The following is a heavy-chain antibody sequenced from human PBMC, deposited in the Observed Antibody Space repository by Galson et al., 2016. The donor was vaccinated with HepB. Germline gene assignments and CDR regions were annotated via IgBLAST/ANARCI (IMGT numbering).Heavy chain of an antibody. CDR1: GFTFSDYA. CDR3: ARDQHGSYMPH. V-gene: IGHV4-59*12. D-gene: IGHD1-26*01. J-gene: IGHJ4*02. Sequence: LRLSCAASGFTFSDYAMHWVRQAPGKGLEWIGFIQDTGNTNCNPSLKSRVTISIDRSKNQFSLKLSSVTAADTAVYYCARDQHGSYMPHWGLGTLVTVSS. CDR2: IQDTGNT.